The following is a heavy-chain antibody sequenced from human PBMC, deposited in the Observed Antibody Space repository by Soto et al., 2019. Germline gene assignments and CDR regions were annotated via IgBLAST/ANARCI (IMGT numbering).Heavy chain of an antibody. CDR3: ARGRFGGRYDILIPQ. J-gene: IGHJ4*02. Sequence: GGSLRLSCAASGFTFSSYSMNWVRQAPGKGLEWVSSISSSSSYIYYADSVKGRFTISRDNAKNSLYLQMNSLRAEDTAVYYCARGRFGGRYDILIPQWGQGTLVTVSS. V-gene: IGHV3-21*01. D-gene: IGHD3-9*01. CDR1: GFTFSSYS. CDR2: ISSSSSYI.